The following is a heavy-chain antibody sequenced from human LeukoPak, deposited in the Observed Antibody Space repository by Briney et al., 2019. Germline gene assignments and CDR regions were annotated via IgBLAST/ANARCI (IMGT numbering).Heavy chain of an antibody. CDR3: ARDPLSARQTEYFDL. J-gene: IGHJ2*01. CDR1: GFTFSSYA. CDR2: ISFDGSNK. D-gene: IGHD3-16*02. Sequence: GGSLRLSCAASGFTFSSYALHWVRQAPGKGLEWVAVISFDGSNKYYADSVKGRFTISRDNSKNTLFLQMNSLRADDTAVYYCARDPLSARQTEYFDLWGRGTLVTVSS. V-gene: IGHV3-30-3*01.